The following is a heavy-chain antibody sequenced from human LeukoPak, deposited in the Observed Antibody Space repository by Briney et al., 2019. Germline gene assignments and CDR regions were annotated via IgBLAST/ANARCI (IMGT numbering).Heavy chain of an antibody. V-gene: IGHV1-2*02. D-gene: IGHD2-21*01. CDR1: GYSFTDYY. CDR2: INPNSGGT. J-gene: IGHJ5*02. CDR3: ARADRLDGGPYLIGP. Sequence: ASVKVSCKTSGYSFTDYYMHWVRQAPGQGLEWMGWINPNSGGTGSAQKFQGRVTMTRDTSIITVYMEVSWLTSDDTAIYYCARADRLDGGPYLIGPWGQGTLVTVSS.